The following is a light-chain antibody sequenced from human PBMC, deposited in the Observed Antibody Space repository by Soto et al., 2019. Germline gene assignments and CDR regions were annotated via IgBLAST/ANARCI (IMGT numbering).Light chain of an antibody. CDR3: QQYGSSPTWT. V-gene: IGKV3-15*01. Sequence: EIVMTQSPVTLSVSPGERATLSCRASQSVSSNLAWYQQKPGQAPRLLIYGASTRAAGIPARFSGSGSGTEFTLTISSLQSEDFAVYYCQQYGSSPTWTFGQGTKVEIK. CDR2: GAS. J-gene: IGKJ1*01. CDR1: QSVSSN.